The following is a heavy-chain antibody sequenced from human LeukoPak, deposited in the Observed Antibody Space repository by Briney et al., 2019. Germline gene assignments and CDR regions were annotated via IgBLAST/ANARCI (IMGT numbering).Heavy chain of an antibody. V-gene: IGHV1-69*05. Sequence: ASVTVSCMASGGTFSSYAISWVRQAPGQGLEWMGGIIPIFGTANYAQKFQGRVTITTDESTSTAYMELSSLRSEDTAVYYCARGVGRQQWLVPFDYWGQGTLVTVSS. J-gene: IGHJ4*02. D-gene: IGHD6-19*01. CDR1: GGTFSSYA. CDR3: ARGVGRQQWLVPFDY. CDR2: IIPIFGTA.